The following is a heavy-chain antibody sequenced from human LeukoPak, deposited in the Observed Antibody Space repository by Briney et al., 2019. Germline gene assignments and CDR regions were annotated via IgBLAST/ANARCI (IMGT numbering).Heavy chain of an antibody. D-gene: IGHD3-9*01. CDR2: IHPYGFT. J-gene: IGHJ4*02. Sequence: SETLSLTCAVSGGSFSNYYWSWIRQPPGKGLEWIGEIHPYGFTNFNPSLKSRLSIPVAPSKTQFSLQPTSVPAADTAVYYCSSGSDESKTGDSWGQGSLVTVSS. V-gene: IGHV4-34*01. CDR1: GGSFSNYY. CDR3: SSGSDESKTGDS.